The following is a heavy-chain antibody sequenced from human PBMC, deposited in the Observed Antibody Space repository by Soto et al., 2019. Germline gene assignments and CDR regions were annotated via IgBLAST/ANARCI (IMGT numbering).Heavy chain of an antibody. J-gene: IGHJ4*02. Sequence: SETLSLTCTVSGGSITSISYYWGWVRQPPGKGFEWIGNMRYSGETHSDPSLQSRVTISVDTPKSQFSLSLTSVTAADTAIYFCVCSLGPTTGIDYWGQGILVTVSS. CDR3: VCSLGPTTGIDY. D-gene: IGHD1-26*01. CDR1: GGSITSISYY. V-gene: IGHV4-39*01. CDR2: MRYSGET.